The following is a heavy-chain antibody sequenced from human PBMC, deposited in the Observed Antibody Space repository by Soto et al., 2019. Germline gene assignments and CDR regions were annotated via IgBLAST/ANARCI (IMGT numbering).Heavy chain of an antibody. CDR1: GGSMSKFY. CDR3: VRDGSKTLRDCFDP. V-gene: IGHV4-4*07. J-gene: IGHJ5*02. D-gene: IGHD4-17*01. Sequence: QVQVQESGPGLVKPSETLSLTCSVSGGSMSKFYWSWIRKTAGKGLEWMGRVYATGTSDYNPSLRSRIAMSVDISKKTFSLRLWSVTAADTGVYYCVRDGSKTLRDCFDPWGQGILVTVSS. CDR2: VYATGTS.